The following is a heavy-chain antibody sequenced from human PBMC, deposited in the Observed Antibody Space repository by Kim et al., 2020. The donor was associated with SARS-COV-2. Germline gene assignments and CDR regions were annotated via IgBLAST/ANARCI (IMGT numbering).Heavy chain of an antibody. D-gene: IGHD1-26*01. V-gene: IGHV3-11*01. CDR3: ARAGLGCYPGAYSYYDYMDV. Sequence: GGSLRLSCAASGFTFSDYYMSWIRQAPGKGLEWVSYISSSGSTIYYADSVKGRFTISRDNAKNSLYLQMNSLRAEDTAVYYCARAGLGCYPGAYSYYDYMDVWGQGTPVTVSS. CDR1: GFTFSDYY. CDR2: ISSSGSTI. J-gene: IGHJ6*03.